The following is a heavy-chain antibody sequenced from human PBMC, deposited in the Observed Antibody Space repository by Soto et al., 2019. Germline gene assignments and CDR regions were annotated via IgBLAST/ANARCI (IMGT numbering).Heavy chain of an antibody. D-gene: IGHD3-3*01. CDR3: ARDFAYFDS. J-gene: IGHJ4*02. CDR1: GGSFKSGSYS. CDR2: VYHTGRT. Sequence: ETLSLTCTVSGGSFKSGSYSWSWIRQPPGKGLEWIGYVYHTGRTSHNPSLKSRVSISMDTSKNQFSLNLDSVTAADTAVYFCARDFAYFDSWGQGTLVTVSS. V-gene: IGHV4-61*01.